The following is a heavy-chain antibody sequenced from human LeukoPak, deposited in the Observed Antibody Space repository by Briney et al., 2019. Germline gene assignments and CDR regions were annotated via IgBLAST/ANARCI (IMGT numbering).Heavy chain of an antibody. CDR1: GLIFSRYG. V-gene: IGHV3-23*01. D-gene: IGHD3-22*01. CDR3: AREVSGYSPPDY. CDR2: ISGSGGST. Sequence: GGSLRLSCAASGLIFSRYGMSWVRQAPGKGLEWVSGISGSGGSTYYADSVKGRFTISRDNSKNTLYLQMNSLRAEDTAVYYCAREVSGYSPPDYWGQGTLVTVSS. J-gene: IGHJ4*02.